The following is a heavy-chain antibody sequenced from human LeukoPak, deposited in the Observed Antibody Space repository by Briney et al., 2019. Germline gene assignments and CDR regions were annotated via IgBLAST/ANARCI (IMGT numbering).Heavy chain of an antibody. D-gene: IGHD6-13*01. V-gene: IGHV1-2*06. CDR1: GYTFTGYY. CDR2: INPKSGGT. CDR3: AREIDGSSWYHFDY. J-gene: IGHJ4*02. Sequence: ASVTVSCTASGYTFTGYYIHWVRQAPGQGLEWMGRINPKSGGTNYAQKLQGGVTMTRDTSISTAYMELSRLTSDDTAVYYCAREIDGSSWYHFDYWGQGTLVTVSS.